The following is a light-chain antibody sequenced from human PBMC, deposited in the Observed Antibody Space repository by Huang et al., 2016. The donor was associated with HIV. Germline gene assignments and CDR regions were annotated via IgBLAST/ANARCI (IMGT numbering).Light chain of an antibody. V-gene: IGKV3-11*01. CDR2: DTS. J-gene: IGKJ4*01. Sequence: IVLTQSPATLSWYPGERVTLSCRASQGVGNYIAWYQPHPGQSPKLLIYDTSNRATGTPGRFSGSGSGTDFTLTISSLQSEDFAVYYCQQRSSGVTFGGGTKVQVK. CDR1: QGVGNY. CDR3: QQRSSGVT.